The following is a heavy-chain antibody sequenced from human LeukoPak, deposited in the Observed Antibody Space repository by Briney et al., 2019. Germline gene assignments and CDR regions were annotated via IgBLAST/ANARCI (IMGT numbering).Heavy chain of an antibody. Sequence: SETLSLTCTVSGGSISSYYWSWTRQPAGKGLEWIGRIYTSGSTNYNPSLKSRVTISVDTSKNQFSLKLSSVTAADTAVYYCAREGRKDGYNLKWGQGTLVTVSS. CDR3: AREGRKDGYNLK. CDR2: IYTSGST. CDR1: GGSISSYY. J-gene: IGHJ4*02. V-gene: IGHV4-4*07. D-gene: IGHD5-24*01.